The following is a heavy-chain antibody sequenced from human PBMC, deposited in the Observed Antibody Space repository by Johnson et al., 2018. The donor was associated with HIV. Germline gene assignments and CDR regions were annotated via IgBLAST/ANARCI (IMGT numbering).Heavy chain of an antibody. Sequence: VQLVESGGGLVQPGGSLRLSCAASGFTFSRYWMSWVRQAPGKGLEWVANIKQDGSEKYYVDSVKGRFTISRDNSKKTLYMQMNSLRAEDTAVYYCARGRIRQAYSGNYDDAFDIWGQGTMVTVSS. CDR2: IKQDGSEK. CDR3: ARGRIRQAYSGNYDDAFDI. V-gene: IGHV3-7*02. J-gene: IGHJ3*02. CDR1: GFTFSRYW. D-gene: IGHD1-26*01.